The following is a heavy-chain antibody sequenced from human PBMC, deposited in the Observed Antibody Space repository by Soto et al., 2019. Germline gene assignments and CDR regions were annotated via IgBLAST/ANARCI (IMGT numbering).Heavy chain of an antibody. CDR3: TRDLARGHRGYGQSNV. CDR2: IYHGGST. J-gene: IGHJ6*02. CDR1: GYSISSGYY. D-gene: IGHD5-12*01. Sequence: SETLSLTCAVSGYSISSGYYWGWLRQPPGKGLEWIGSIYHGGSTYYNPSPNSRVTLSIDMTNNHVSLILNSVTAADTAVYYCTRDLARGHRGYGQSNVWGQGKTVTVSS. V-gene: IGHV4-38-2*02.